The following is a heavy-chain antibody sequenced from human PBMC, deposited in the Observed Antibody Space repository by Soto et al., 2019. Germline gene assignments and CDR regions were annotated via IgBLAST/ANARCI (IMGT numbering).Heavy chain of an antibody. CDR3: ARTYYYDSSGYYYVWFDPWFDP. CDR2: IIPIFGTA. D-gene: IGHD3-22*01. V-gene: IGHV1-69*13. Sequence: SVKVSCKASGGTFSSYAIGWVRQAPGQGLEWMGGIIPIFGTANYAQKFQGRVTITADESTSTAYMELSSLRSEDTAVYYCARTYYYDSSGYYYVWFDPWFDPWGQGTLVTVSS. CDR1: GGTFSSYA. J-gene: IGHJ5*02.